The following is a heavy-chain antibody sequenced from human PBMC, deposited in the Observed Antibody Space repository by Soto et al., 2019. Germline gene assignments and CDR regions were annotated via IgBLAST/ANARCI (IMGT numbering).Heavy chain of an antibody. Sequence: PVGSLSLSCAASGFTFSSHWMSWVRQAPGKGLEYVADIKSNGGETYYANSVKGRFTISRDNSKNTLYLQMDSLRAEDMAVYYCARDPPNPMVRGVEICGMDVWGQGTTVTVTS. CDR2: IKSNGGET. CDR3: ARDPPNPMVRGVEICGMDV. D-gene: IGHD3-10*01. CDR1: GFTFSSHW. V-gene: IGHV3-64*01. J-gene: IGHJ6*02.